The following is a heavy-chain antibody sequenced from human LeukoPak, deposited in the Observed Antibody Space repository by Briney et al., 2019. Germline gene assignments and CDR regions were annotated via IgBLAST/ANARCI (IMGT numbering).Heavy chain of an antibody. V-gene: IGHV3-9*01. CDR1: GFTFDDYA. CDR2: ISWNSGSI. J-gene: IGHJ6*03. CDR3: AKGKYCSSTSCYTGIYYYYYYMDV. D-gene: IGHD2-2*02. Sequence: GRSLRLSCAASGFTFDDYAMHWVRQAPGKGLEWVSGISWNSGSIGYADSVKGRFTISRDNAKNSLYLQMNSLRAEDTAVYYCAKGKYCSSTSCYTGIYYYYYYMDVWGKGTTVTVSS.